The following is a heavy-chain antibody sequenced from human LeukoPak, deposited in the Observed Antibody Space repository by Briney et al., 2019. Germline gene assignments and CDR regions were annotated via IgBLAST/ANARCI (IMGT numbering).Heavy chain of an antibody. Sequence: SETLSPTCAVSGGSISSYYWSWIRQPPGKGLEWIGYIYYSGSTNYNPSLKSRVTISVDTSKNQFSLKLSSVTAADTAVYYCARLPLWFGEASWGQGTLVTVSS. V-gene: IGHV4-59*12. CDR2: IYYSGST. CDR3: ARLPLWFGEAS. D-gene: IGHD3-10*01. CDR1: GGSISSYY. J-gene: IGHJ5*02.